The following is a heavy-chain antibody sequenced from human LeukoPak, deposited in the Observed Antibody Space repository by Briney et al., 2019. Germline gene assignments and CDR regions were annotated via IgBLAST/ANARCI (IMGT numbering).Heavy chain of an antibody. CDR3: ARDRYSSGWSYYFDY. CDR1: GFTFSSYW. Sequence: PGGSLRLSCAASGFTFSSYWMSWVRQAPGKGLEWVANIKQDGSEKYYVDSVKGRFTISRDNAKNSLYLQMNSLRAEDTAVYYCARDRYSSGWSYYFDYWGQGTLVTVSS. CDR2: IKQDGSEK. V-gene: IGHV3-7*01. J-gene: IGHJ4*02. D-gene: IGHD6-19*01.